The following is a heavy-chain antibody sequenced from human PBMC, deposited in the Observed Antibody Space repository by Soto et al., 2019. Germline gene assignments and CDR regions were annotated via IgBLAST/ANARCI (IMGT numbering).Heavy chain of an antibody. CDR2: INPNSGGT. D-gene: IGHD3-22*01. Sequence: ASVKVSCKASGYTFTGYYMHWVRQAPGQGLEWMGWINPNSGGTNYAQKFQGRVTMTRDTSISTAYMELSRLRSDDTAVYYCARDYPPDLQYDSSGNPWGHDAFDIWGQGTMVTVSS. J-gene: IGHJ3*02. V-gene: IGHV1-2*02. CDR1: GYTFTGYY. CDR3: ARDYPPDLQYDSSGNPWGHDAFDI.